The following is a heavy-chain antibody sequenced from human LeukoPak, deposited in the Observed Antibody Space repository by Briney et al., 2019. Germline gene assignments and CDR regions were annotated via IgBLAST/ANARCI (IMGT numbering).Heavy chain of an antibody. Sequence: GGSLRLSCAASGFAFTNAWMNWVRQAPGKGLEWVGRIKSKTDGGTTDYAVPVKGRFTISRDDSRNTLYLQMSSLKTEDTAVYYCVGVTTDYYYGMDVWGQGTPVTVSS. CDR3: VGVTTDYYYGMDV. CDR2: IKSKTDGGTT. D-gene: IGHD2-21*02. V-gene: IGHV3-15*07. J-gene: IGHJ6*02. CDR1: GFAFTNAW.